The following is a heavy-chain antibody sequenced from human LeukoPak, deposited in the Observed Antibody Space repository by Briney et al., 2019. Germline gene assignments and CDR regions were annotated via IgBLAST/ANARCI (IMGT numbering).Heavy chain of an antibody. CDR2: VSSSSSGTTI. CDR1: RFTLSDYF. CDR3: AKDNAYYYADY. V-gene: IGHV3-11*04. J-gene: IGHJ4*02. Sequence: GGSLRLSCAASRFTLSDYFMSWIRQAPGKGLEWLSYVSSSSSGTTIYDTDSVKGRFTISRDDAKNSLYLEMNSLRAEDTAVYYCAKDNAYYYADYWGQGTLVTVSS. D-gene: IGHD3-10*01.